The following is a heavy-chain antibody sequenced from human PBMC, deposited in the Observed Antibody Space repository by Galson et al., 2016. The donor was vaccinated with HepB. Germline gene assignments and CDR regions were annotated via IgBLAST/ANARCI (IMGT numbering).Heavy chain of an antibody. J-gene: IGHJ4*02. CDR1: GYSFTGHW. Sequence: QSGAEVKKPGESLQISCKGSGYSFTGHWIVWVRQMPGKGLEWIGIVWPGDSYTRYSPSFQGQVTISADRSISTAYLQWSSLKASDAAMYYCARRFGNSLDYWGQGTLVTVSS. V-gene: IGHV5-51*01. D-gene: IGHD4-23*01. CDR2: VWPGDSYT. CDR3: ARRFGNSLDY.